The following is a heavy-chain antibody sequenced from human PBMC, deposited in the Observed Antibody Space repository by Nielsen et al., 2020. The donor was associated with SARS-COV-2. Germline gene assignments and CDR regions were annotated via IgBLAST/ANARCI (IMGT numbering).Heavy chain of an antibody. CDR1: AYTFADYC. D-gene: IGHD3-22*01. CDR2: INPSDGGT. CDR3: ARDSSGTYRRVDY. Sequence: ASVKVSCKASAYTFADYCMHWVRQAPGQGLEWMGLINPSDGGTTYAQKFLGTVTMTRDTSTSTVYMELSSLRSDDTAVYYCARDSSGTYRRVDYWGQGTLVTVSS. J-gene: IGHJ4*02. V-gene: IGHV1-46*01.